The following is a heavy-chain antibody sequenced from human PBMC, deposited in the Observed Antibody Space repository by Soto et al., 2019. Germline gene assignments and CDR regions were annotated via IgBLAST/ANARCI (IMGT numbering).Heavy chain of an antibody. V-gene: IGHV3-74*01. J-gene: IGHJ6*02. Sequence: PGGPLRLSCAASVFTSSNYWMHWVRQAPGKGRVWVSRIKSDGSSTSYADSVKGRFTISRDNAKNTLDLQMHGLRDEDMAVYYCARSVRSGSFPYYYYAMDVWGQGTTVTVSS. D-gene: IGHD3-10*01. CDR2: IKSDGSST. CDR3: ARSVRSGSFPYYYYAMDV. CDR1: VFTSSNYW.